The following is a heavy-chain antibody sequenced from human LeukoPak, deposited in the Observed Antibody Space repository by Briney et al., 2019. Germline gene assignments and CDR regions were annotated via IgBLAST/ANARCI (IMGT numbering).Heavy chain of an antibody. Sequence: APVKVSCKASGYTFTNYYMSWVRQAPGQGLEWMGIINPSGGSTTYAQKFQGRVTMTRDTSTSTVYMNLSSLRSEDTGMCFCASGRPGMAAAATAGTIGWDYWGQGTLVIVSS. CDR1: GYTFTNYY. D-gene: IGHD6-13*01. CDR2: INPSGGST. V-gene: IGHV1-46*01. CDR3: ASGRPGMAAAATAGTIGWDY. J-gene: IGHJ4*02.